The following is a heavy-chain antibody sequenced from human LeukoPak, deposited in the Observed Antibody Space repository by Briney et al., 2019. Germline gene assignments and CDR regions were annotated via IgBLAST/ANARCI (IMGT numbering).Heavy chain of an antibody. D-gene: IGHD2-15*01. J-gene: IGHJ6*03. Sequence: GGSLRLSCAASGFTFSSYAMSWVRQAPGKGLEWVSAISGSGGSTYYADSVKGRFTISRDNSRNTLYLQMNSLRAEDTAIYYCAKNGDRGAYCTGGTCYPYFYYYMDVWGKGTTVTI. V-gene: IGHV3-23*01. CDR3: AKNGDRGAYCTGGTCYPYFYYYMDV. CDR2: ISGSGGST. CDR1: GFTFSSYA.